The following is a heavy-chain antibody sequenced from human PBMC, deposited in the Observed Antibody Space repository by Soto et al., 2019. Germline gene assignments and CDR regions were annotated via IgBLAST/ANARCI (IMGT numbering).Heavy chain of an antibody. D-gene: IGHD4-17*01. V-gene: IGHV4-39*01. Sequence: QLQLQESGPGLVKPSETLSLTCTVSGGSISSSSYYWGWIRQPPGKGLEWIGSIYYSGSTYYNPSLKSRVTISVDTSKNQFSLKLSSVTAADTAVYYCADYNDYGDPIQPNWYFDLWGRGTLVTVSS. CDR1: GGSISSSSYY. CDR2: IYYSGST. J-gene: IGHJ2*01. CDR3: ADYNDYGDPIQPNWYFDL.